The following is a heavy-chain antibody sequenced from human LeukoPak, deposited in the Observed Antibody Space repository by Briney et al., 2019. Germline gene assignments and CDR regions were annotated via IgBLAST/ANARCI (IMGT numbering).Heavy chain of an antibody. Sequence: PSETLSLTCAVSGHSIDSGYHWGWIRQPPGKGLEWIGSIYWSGNSYYNPSLKSRLTISVDTSKNQFSLRLSSVTAAGTAVYYCARDGAGHIAVAGQFDYWGQGTLVTVSS. V-gene: IGHV4-38-2*02. CDR1: GHSIDSGYH. CDR3: ARDGAGHIAVAGQFDY. J-gene: IGHJ4*02. D-gene: IGHD6-19*01. CDR2: IYWSGNS.